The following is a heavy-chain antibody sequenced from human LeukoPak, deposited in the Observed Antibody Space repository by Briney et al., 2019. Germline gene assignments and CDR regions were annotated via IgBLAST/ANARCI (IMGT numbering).Heavy chain of an antibody. D-gene: IGHD5-18*01. CDR2: ISVSGNT. Sequence: GGSLRLSCAASGFTLSSYAMSWVRQGPGKGLEWVSAISVSGNTYHADSVKGRFTISRDSSKNTLYLQMNSLRAEDTAVYYCARDLSGITGYTYGRGIDYWGQGTLVTVSS. J-gene: IGHJ4*02. CDR3: ARDLSGITGYTYGRGIDY. CDR1: GFTLSSYA. V-gene: IGHV3-23*01.